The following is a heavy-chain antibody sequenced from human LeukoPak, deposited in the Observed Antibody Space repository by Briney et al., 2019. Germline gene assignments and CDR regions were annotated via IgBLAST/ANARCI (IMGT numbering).Heavy chain of an antibody. J-gene: IGHJ4*02. D-gene: IGHD6-13*01. V-gene: IGHV1-69*04. Sequence: SVKVSCKASGGTFSSYAVSWVRQAPGQGLEWMGRIIPILGIANYAQKFQGRVTITADKSTSTAYMELSSLRSEDTAVYYCARGGSSSWYFDYWGQGTLVTVSS. CDR2: IIPILGIA. CDR3: ARGGSSSWYFDY. CDR1: GGTFSSYA.